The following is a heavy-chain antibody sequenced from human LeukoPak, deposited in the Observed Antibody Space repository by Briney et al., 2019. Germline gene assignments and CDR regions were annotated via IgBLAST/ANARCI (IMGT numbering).Heavy chain of an antibody. J-gene: IGHJ4*02. CDR3: ARGCWGKAARRWYYFDY. CDR2: INHSGST. D-gene: IGHD6-6*01. CDR1: GFTFSTYW. V-gene: IGHV4-34*01. Sequence: GSLRLSCAASGFTFSTYWMGWVRQAPGKGLEWIGEINHSGSTNYNPSLKSRVTISVDTSKNQFSLKLSSVTAADTAVYYCARGCWGKAARRWYYFDYWGQGTLVTVSS.